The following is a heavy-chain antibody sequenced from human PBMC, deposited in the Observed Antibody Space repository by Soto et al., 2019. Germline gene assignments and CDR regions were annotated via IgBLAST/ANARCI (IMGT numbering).Heavy chain of an antibody. Sequence: QVQVVESGAEVKKPGSSVKVSCKASGGTFSSYAISWVRQAPGQGLGWMGGIIPIFGTADYAQKFQGRVTITADESTSTAYMELSILRSEDTAVYYCASVETQRYYYGMDVWGQGTTVTVSS. CDR3: ASVETQRYYYGMDV. D-gene: IGHD2-15*01. J-gene: IGHJ6*02. CDR1: GGTFSSYA. CDR2: IIPIFGTA. V-gene: IGHV1-69*12.